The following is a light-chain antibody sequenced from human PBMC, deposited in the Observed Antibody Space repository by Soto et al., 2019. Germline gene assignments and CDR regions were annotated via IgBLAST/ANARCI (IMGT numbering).Light chain of an antibody. J-gene: IGLJ1*01. Sequence: QSALTQPRSVSGSPGQSVTISCAGTTSDVGGYNYVSWYQHLPGKAPQLMIYDVSERPSGVPDRFSGSKSGNTASLTISGLQAEDEADYYCCSYAGSYTDVFGTGTKVTVL. CDR2: DVS. V-gene: IGLV2-11*01. CDR3: CSYAGSYTDV. CDR1: TSDVGGYNY.